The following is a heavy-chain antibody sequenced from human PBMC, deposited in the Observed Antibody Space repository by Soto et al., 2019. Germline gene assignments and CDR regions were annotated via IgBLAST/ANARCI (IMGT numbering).Heavy chain of an antibody. CDR1: GDSIRSYY. J-gene: IGHJ6*02. CDR2: IYYSGST. V-gene: IGHV4-59*01. D-gene: IGHD5-12*01. Sequence: SETLSLTCTVSGDSIRSYYWTWIRQPPGKGLELIGYIYYSGSTRYNPSLKSRVTISVDXXXXXFXLXLXXXXAAXTAVYYCARAYGGFDNGLDVWGQGTAVTVSS. CDR3: ARAYGGFDNGLDV.